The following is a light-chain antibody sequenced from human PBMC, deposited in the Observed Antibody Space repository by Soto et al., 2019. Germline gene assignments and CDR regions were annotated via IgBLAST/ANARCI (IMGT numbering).Light chain of an antibody. CDR1: QIIGTN. CDR2: GAF. J-gene: IGKJ2*01. V-gene: IGKV3-15*01. Sequence: EKVLTQSPATLSVSPGERATLSCRTSQIIGTNLAWYQQKPGQAPRLLIYGAFIRAPGFPVRFRGTGSGSEFTLTISSLQSEDGALYYCQQYDKWPYTFGQGTNLEIK. CDR3: QQYDKWPYT.